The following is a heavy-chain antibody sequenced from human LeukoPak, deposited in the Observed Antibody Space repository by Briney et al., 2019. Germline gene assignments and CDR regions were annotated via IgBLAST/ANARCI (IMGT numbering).Heavy chain of an antibody. CDR1: GFTFSSYG. CDR3: AKDYGSGSSKYYFDY. D-gene: IGHD3-10*01. Sequence: GGSLRLSCAASGFTFSSYGMHWVRQAPGKGLEGVAFIRYDGSNKYYADSVKGRFTISRDNSKNTLYLQMNSLRVEDTAVYYCAKDYGSGSSKYYFDYWGQGTLVTVSS. CDR2: IRYDGSNK. V-gene: IGHV3-30*02. J-gene: IGHJ4*02.